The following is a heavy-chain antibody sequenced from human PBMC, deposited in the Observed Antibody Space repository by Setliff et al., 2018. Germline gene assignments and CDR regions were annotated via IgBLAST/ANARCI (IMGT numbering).Heavy chain of an antibody. Sequence: GGSLRLSCAASGFTFSSYRMHWVCQAPGKGLEWVAVIWDDGGNKYHADSVKGRFTISRDNSKNTLYLQMNSLRAEDTAVYYCAKGKHCSGGSCWYYFDYWGQGTLVTVSS. J-gene: IGHJ4*02. V-gene: IGHV3-30*02. CDR2: IWDDGGNK. CDR3: AKGKHCSGGSCWYYFDY. D-gene: IGHD2-15*01. CDR1: GFTFSSYR.